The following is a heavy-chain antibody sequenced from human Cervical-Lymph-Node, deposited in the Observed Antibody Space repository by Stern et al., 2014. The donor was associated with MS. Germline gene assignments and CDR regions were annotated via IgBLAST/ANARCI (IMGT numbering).Heavy chain of an antibody. J-gene: IGHJ4*02. CDR1: GGTFSSYA. CDR2: IIPIFGTA. V-gene: IGHV1-69*01. Sequence: VQLVESGAAVKKPGSSVKVSCKASGGTFSSYAISWVRQAPGQGLEWMGGIIPIFGTADYAQKFQGRVTITADESTSTAYMEPSSLRSEDTAVYYCARARSYDSSGYHFDYWGQGTLVTVSS. CDR3: ARARSYDSSGYHFDY. D-gene: IGHD3-22*01.